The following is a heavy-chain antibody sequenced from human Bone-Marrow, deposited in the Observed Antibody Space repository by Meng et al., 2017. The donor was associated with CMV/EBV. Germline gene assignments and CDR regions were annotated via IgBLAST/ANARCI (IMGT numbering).Heavy chain of an antibody. CDR3: ARGPAGSYDFWSGYYTALYYYGMDV. V-gene: IGHV3-53*01. J-gene: IGHJ6*02. CDR2: IYSGGST. CDR1: GFTVSSNY. D-gene: IGHD3-3*01. Sequence: GESLKISCAASGFTVSSNYMSWVRQAPGKGLEWVSVIYSGGSTYYADSVKGRFTISRDNSKNTLYLQMNSLRAEDTAVYYCARGPAGSYDFWSGYYTALYYYGMDVWGQGTTVTVSS.